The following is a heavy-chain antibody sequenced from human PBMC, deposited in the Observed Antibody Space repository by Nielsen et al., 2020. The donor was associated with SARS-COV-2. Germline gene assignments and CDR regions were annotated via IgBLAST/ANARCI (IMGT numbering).Heavy chain of an antibody. CDR2: INHSGST. Sequence: GSLRLSCAVYGGSFSGYYWSWIRQPPGKGLEWIGEINHSGSTNYNPSLKSRVTISVDTSKNQFSLKLSSVTAADTAVYYCAREDSITIFGVVNNWFDPWGQGTLVTVSS. D-gene: IGHD3-3*01. V-gene: IGHV4-34*01. J-gene: IGHJ5*02. CDR1: GGSFSGYY. CDR3: AREDSITIFGVVNNWFDP.